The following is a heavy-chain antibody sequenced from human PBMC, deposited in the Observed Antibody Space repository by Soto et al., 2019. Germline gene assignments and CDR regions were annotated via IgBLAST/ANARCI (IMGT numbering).Heavy chain of an antibody. CDR2: IYPGDSDT. D-gene: IGHD2-15*01. V-gene: IGHV5-51*01. J-gene: IGHJ5*02. CDR1: GYSFTSYW. CDR3: ASQGYCSGGSCGFDP. Sequence: GESLKISCKGSGYSFTSYWIGRVRQMPGKGLEWMGIIYPGDSDTRYSPSFQGQVTISADKSISTAYLQWSSLKASDTAMYYCASQGYCSGGSCGFDPWGQGTLVTVSS.